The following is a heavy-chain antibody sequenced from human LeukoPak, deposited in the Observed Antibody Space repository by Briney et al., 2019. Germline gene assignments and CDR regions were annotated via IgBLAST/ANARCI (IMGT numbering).Heavy chain of an antibody. CDR2: ISSSSSTI. D-gene: IGHD3-16*02. CDR3: ARGDYVWGSYRYNYFDY. Sequence: GGSLRLSCAASGFTFSSYSMNWVRQAPGKGLEWVSYISSSSSTIYYADSVKGRSTISRDNAKNSLYLQMNSLRAEDTAVYYCARGDYVWGSYRYNYFDYWGQGTLVTVSS. V-gene: IGHV3-48*01. J-gene: IGHJ4*02. CDR1: GFTFSSYS.